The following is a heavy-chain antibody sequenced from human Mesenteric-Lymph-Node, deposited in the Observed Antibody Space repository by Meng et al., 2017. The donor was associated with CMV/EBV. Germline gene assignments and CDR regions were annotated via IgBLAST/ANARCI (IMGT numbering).Heavy chain of an antibody. CDR3: ARFGCPFTLFGDYYGMDV. D-gene: IGHD3-3*01. Sequence: SETLSLTCTVSGGSMNSNYWSWIRQPPGKGLEWIGYIYYSGSTNYNSSLKSRVTISVDSSKNQFSLKLTSVTAADTAVYYCARFGCPFTLFGDYYGMDVWGQGTTVTVSS. CDR1: GGSMNSNY. V-gene: IGHV4-59*01. CDR2: IYYSGST. J-gene: IGHJ6*02.